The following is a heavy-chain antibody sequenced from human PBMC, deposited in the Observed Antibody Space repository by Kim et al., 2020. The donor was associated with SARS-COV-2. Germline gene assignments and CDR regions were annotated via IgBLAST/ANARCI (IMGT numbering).Heavy chain of an antibody. CDR2: IXXYNGNT. J-gene: IGHJ5*02. CDR1: GYTFTSYG. Sequence: ASVKVSCKASGYTFTSYGISWVRQAPGQGLEXXGWIXXYNGNTNYAQKLQGRVTXXXDTXXSTXXXELXSLRSDATAVXXCAXXXMXXXRWXXXPWXXXTLXXVSS. V-gene: IGHV1-18*01. D-gene: IGHD6-13*01. CDR3: AXXXMXXXRWXXXP.